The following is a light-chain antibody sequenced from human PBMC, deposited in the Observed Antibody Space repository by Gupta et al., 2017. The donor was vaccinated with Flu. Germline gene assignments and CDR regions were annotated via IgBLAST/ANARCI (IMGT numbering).Light chain of an antibody. Sequence: SVLTPPPSVSRAPGQKVTISCTGSYSNLGSGYDVHWYQHLPGTAPKLLIYANTNRPSGVPDRFSGSKSGTSASLAITGLQAEDEADYYWQSEDNNRSGGVFGGGTKLTVL. CDR3: QSEDNNRSGGV. J-gene: IGLJ3*02. V-gene: IGLV1-40*01. CDR2: ANT. CDR1: YSNLGSGYD.